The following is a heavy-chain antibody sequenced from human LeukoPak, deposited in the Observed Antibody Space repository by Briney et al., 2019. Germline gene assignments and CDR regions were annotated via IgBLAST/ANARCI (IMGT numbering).Heavy chain of an antibody. J-gene: IGHJ4*02. V-gene: IGHV3-9*01. CDR3: VNLKGAGSGIYYFDY. Sequence: GGSLSLPCAASGFTFGDYAMYWVREAPRKGLEWVSGISWNSRIIDYADSLKGRFTISRDNANCSLLLQMSSLSTADTAFSCCVNLKGAGSGIYYFDYWGQGALVTVSS. D-gene: IGHD3-10*01. CDR2: ISWNSRII. CDR1: GFTFGDYA.